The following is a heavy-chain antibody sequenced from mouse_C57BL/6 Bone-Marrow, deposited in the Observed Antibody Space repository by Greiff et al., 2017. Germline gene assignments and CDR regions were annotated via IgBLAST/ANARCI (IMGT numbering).Heavy chain of an antibody. Sequence: QVQLQQSGAELVRPGASVKLSCTASGYTFTAYYINWVRQRPGQGLEWIARLYPGSGNTYYNETFKGKATLTAAKSSSTAYMQLSRLTSEDAAVYFCARGYYGSSYWYFDYWGQGTTLTVSS. J-gene: IGHJ2*01. CDR1: GYTFTAYY. V-gene: IGHV1-76*01. CDR2: LYPGSGNT. CDR3: ARGYYGSSYWYFDY. D-gene: IGHD1-1*01.